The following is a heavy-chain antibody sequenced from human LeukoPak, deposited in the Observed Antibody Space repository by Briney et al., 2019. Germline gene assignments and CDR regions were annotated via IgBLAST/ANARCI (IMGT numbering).Heavy chain of an antibody. J-gene: IGHJ4*02. D-gene: IGHD3-10*01. Sequence: KSSETLSLTCAVYGGSFSGYYWSWIRQPPGKGLEWIGEINHSGSTNYNPSLKSRVTISVDTSKNQFALKLSSVTAADTAVYYCARAHLYGSGSRLDYWGQGTLVTVSS. CDR3: ARAHLYGSGSRLDY. CDR2: INHSGST. V-gene: IGHV4-34*01. CDR1: GGSFSGYY.